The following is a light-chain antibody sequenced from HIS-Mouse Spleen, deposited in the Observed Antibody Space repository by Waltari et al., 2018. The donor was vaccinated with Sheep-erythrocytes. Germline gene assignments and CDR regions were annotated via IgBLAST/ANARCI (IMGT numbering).Light chain of an antibody. CDR1: QSISSY. Sequence: DIQMTQSPSSLSASVGDRVTITCRASQSISSYLNWYQQKPGKAPKRLIYAASSLQIGVPSRFSGSGSGTEFTLTISSLQPEDFATYYCQQSYSTPPLTFGGGTKVEIK. V-gene: IGKV1-39*01. J-gene: IGKJ4*01. CDR3: QQSYSTPPLT. CDR2: AAS.